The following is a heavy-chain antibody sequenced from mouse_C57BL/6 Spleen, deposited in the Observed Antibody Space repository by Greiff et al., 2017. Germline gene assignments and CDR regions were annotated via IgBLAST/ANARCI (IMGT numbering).Heavy chain of an antibody. D-gene: IGHD1-1*01. J-gene: IGHJ2*01. CDR2: INPNYGTT. V-gene: IGHV1-39*01. Sequence: EVKLVESGPELVKPGASVKISCKASGYSFTDYNMNWVKQSNGKSLEWIGVINPNYGTTSYNQKFKGKATLTVDQSSSTAYMQLNSLTSEDSAVYYCAREGYYYGSSPFDYWGQGTTLTVSS. CDR3: AREGYYYGSSPFDY. CDR1: GYSFTDYN.